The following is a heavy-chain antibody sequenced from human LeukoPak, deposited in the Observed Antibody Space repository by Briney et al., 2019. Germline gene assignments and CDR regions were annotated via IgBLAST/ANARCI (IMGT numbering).Heavy chain of an antibody. Sequence: GGSLRLSCAVSGFTFSSHWMNWVRQAPGKGLEWVANIKQDASEKYYVDSVKGRFTISRDNAKNSLYLQMNSLRAEDTAVYYCARVPPTVTTFDYWGQGTLVTVSS. J-gene: IGHJ4*02. D-gene: IGHD4-17*01. V-gene: IGHV3-7*03. CDR1: GFTFSSHW. CDR2: IKQDASEK. CDR3: ARVPPTVTTFDY.